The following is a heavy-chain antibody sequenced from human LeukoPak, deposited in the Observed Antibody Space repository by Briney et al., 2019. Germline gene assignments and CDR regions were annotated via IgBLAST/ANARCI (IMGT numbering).Heavy chain of an antibody. CDR1: GFTFSSYA. V-gene: IGHV3-30*04. CDR2: ISYDGSNK. CDR3: ARQITVVTFDY. Sequence: GGPLRLSCAASGFTFSSYAMHWVRQAPGKGLEWVAVISYDGSNKYYADSVKGRFTISRDNSKNTLYLQMNSLRAEDTAVYYCARQITVVTFDYWGQGTLVTVSS. D-gene: IGHD4-23*01. J-gene: IGHJ4*02.